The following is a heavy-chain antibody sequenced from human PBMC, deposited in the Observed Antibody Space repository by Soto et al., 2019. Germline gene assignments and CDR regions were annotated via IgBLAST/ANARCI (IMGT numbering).Heavy chain of an antibody. CDR3: AKDRDYYDSSATKIDY. CDR1: GFTFSSYA. CDR2: ISGSGGST. D-gene: IGHD3-22*01. V-gene: IGHV3-23*01. Sequence: GGSLRLSCAASGFTFSSYAMSWVRQAPGKGLEWVSAISGSGGSTYNADSVKGRFTISRDNSKNTLYLQMNSLRAEDRAVYYCAKDRDYYDSSATKIDYWGQGTLVTVSS. J-gene: IGHJ4*02.